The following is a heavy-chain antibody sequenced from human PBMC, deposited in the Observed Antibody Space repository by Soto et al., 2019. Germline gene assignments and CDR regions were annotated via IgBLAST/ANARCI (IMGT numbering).Heavy chain of an antibody. D-gene: IGHD3-9*01. J-gene: IGHJ4*02. V-gene: IGHV2-26*01. CDR1: GFSLSNARMG. Sequence: QVTLKESGPVLVKPTETLTLTCTVSGFSLSNARMGVSWIRQPPGTALEWLAHIFSNDEKSYSTSLKSRLTISKDTSKSQVVLTMTNMDPVDTATYYCARINDILTAFDYWGQGTLVTVSS. CDR3: ARINDILTAFDY. CDR2: IFSNDEK.